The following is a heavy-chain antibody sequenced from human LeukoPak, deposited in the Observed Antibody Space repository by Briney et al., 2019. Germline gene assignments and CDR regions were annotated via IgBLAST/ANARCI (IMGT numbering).Heavy chain of an antibody. Sequence: PSETLSLTCTVSGGSISSYYWSWIRQPPGKGLEWIGYIHYSVSTNYNPSLKSRVTISVDTSKNQFSLKLTSVTAADTAVYYCARRMYGSSFDYWGQGTLVTVSS. CDR2: IHYSVST. CDR3: ARRMYGSSFDY. CDR1: GGSISSYY. J-gene: IGHJ4*02. D-gene: IGHD6-6*01. V-gene: IGHV4-59*08.